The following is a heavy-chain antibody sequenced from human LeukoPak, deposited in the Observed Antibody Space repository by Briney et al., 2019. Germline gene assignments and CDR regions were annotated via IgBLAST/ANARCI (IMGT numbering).Heavy chain of an antibody. V-gene: IGHV4-59*01. D-gene: IGHD1-26*01. Sequence: SETLSLTCTVSGGSISSYYWSWIRQPPGKGLEWIGYIYYSGSTNYNPSLKSRVTISVDTSKNQFSLKLSSVTAADTAVYYCARDSRGYSGSYLSYFDYWGQGTLATVSS. CDR2: IYYSGST. J-gene: IGHJ4*02. CDR3: ARDSRGYSGSYLSYFDY. CDR1: GGSISSYY.